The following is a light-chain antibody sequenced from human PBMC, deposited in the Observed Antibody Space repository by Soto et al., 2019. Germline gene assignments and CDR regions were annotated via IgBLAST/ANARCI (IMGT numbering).Light chain of an antibody. CDR3: QQYGSLSWT. CDR2: GAS. V-gene: IGKV3-20*01. J-gene: IGKJ1*01. Sequence: EIVWTQSPGTLALSPGEGAILSCRASQNVDSNYLAWYQQKPGQAPRIIIFGASGRATGIPDRFSGSGSGTDFTLTISRLEPEDFAVYYCQQYGSLSWTFGQGTKVDIK. CDR1: QNVDSNY.